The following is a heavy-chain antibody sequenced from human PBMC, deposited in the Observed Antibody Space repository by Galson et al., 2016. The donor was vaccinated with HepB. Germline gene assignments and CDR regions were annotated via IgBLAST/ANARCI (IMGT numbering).Heavy chain of an antibody. CDR3: GKRITVAGSRGGGVDY. D-gene: IGHD6-19*01. J-gene: IGHJ4*02. CDR2: SSYDGCHN. V-gene: IGHV3-30*18. CDR1: GFTSGSYC. Sequence: SPRLSCAASGFTSGSYCMHWVPQSPGEGLGWVAASSYDGCHNAYADSGRGQVNISRDNSKNTVYLHANSLRAEDTAVYYGGKRITVAGSRGGGVDYWGQGTLVTVSS.